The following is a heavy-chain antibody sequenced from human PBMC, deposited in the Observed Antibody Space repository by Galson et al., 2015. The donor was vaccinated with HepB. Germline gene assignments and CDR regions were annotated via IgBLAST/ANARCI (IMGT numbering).Heavy chain of an antibody. CDR2: IYTSGST. Sequence: TLSLTCTVSGGSISSGSYYWSWIRQPAGKGLEWIGRIYTSGSTNYNPSLKSRVTMSVDTSKNQFSLKLSSVTAADTAVYYCARSVRGNYDFWSPTAMDVWGKGTTVTVSS. D-gene: IGHD3-3*01. CDR3: ARSVRGNYDFWSPTAMDV. CDR1: GGSISSGSYY. J-gene: IGHJ6*03. V-gene: IGHV4-61*02.